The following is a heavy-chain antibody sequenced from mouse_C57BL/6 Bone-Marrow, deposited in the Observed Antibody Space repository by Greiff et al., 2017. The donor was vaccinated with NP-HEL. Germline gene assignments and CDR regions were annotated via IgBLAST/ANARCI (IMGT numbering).Heavy chain of an antibody. CDR1: GYTFTDYN. V-gene: IGHV1-18*01. Sequence: SGPELVKPGASVKIPCKASGYTFTDYNMDWVKQSHGKSLEWIGDINPNNGGTIYNQKFKGKATLTVDKSSSTAYMELRSLTSEDTAVYYCARSITTVVATDAMDYWGQGTSVTVSS. J-gene: IGHJ4*01. CDR2: INPNNGGT. D-gene: IGHD1-1*01. CDR3: ARSITTVVATDAMDY.